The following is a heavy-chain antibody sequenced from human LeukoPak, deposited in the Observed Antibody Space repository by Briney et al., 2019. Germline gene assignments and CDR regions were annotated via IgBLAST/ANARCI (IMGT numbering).Heavy chain of an antibody. CDR2: ISGSGGST. D-gene: IGHD1-26*01. Sequence: PGGSLRLSCAASGFTFSNYAMSWVRQAPGKGLEWVSAISGSGGSTYYADSVKGRFTISRDNAKNSLYLQMNSLRAEDTAVYYCARIEWELPTYTGGDYWGQGTLVSVSS. V-gene: IGHV3-23*01. J-gene: IGHJ4*02. CDR1: GFTFSNYA. CDR3: ARIEWELPTYTGGDY.